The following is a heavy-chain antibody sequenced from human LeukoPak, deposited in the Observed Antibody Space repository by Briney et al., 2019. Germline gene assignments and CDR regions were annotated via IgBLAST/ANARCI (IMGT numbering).Heavy chain of an antibody. J-gene: IGHJ4*02. CDR3: ARDSVMKY. CDR1: GFTFRSYN. CDR2: ISTTSNSI. V-gene: IGHV3-48*02. Sequence: GGSLRLSCAASGFTFRSYNMNWVRQAPGKGLEWVSYISTTSNSIYYADSVKDRFIISRDNAKNSLYLHMDSLRDEDTAVYYCARDSVMKYWVQGSVVTDCS.